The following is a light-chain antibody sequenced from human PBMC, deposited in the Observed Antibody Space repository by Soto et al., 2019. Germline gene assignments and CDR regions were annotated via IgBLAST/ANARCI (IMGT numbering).Light chain of an antibody. CDR2: LGS. Sequence: IVMTQSPLSLPVTPGEPASISCRSSQSLLHSNGYNYLDWYLQKPGQSPQLLIYLGSNRASGVPDRFSGSGSGTDFTLKISRVEADDVGVYYCMQALQTPTFGGETKVEIK. V-gene: IGKV2-28*01. CDR3: MQALQTPT. J-gene: IGKJ4*01. CDR1: QSLLHSNGYNY.